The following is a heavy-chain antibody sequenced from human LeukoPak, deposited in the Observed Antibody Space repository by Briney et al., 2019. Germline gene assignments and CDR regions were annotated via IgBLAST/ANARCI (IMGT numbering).Heavy chain of an antibody. CDR2: INHSGST. Sequence: KSSETLSLTCAVYGGSFSGYYWSWIRQPPGKGLEWIGEINHSGSTNYNPSLKSRVTLSVDTSKNQFSLKLSSVTAADTAVYYCARHTKTHLGKTYYYYMDVWGKGTTVTISS. J-gene: IGHJ6*03. CDR1: GGSFSGYY. V-gene: IGHV4-34*01. CDR3: ARHTKTHLGKTYYYYMDV.